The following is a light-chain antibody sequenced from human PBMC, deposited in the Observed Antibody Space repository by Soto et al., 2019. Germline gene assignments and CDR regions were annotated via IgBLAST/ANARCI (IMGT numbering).Light chain of an antibody. CDR2: AAS. CDR3: LQDHMYPWT. Sequence: IQMTQSPSSLSASLGDRVTITCRASQGIRHNFAWYQQKPGKAPTLLVYAASKSQSGVPSRFSGSGFGTNFTLIISSLQPEDFATYYCLQDHMYPWTFGQGTKVDIK. V-gene: IGKV1-6*01. CDR1: QGIRHN. J-gene: IGKJ1*01.